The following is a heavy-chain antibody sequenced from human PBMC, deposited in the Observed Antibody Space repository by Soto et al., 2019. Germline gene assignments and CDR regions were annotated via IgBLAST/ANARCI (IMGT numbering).Heavy chain of an antibody. Sequence: QVQLQESGPGLVKPSQTLSLTCTVPGGSINRGGYYWSWVRQQPGKGLEWIGYIYYSGTTYYNPSLESRITISIDTSRRQFSLRLNSVTAADTAVYYCARGVAWGHFDSWGQGTLVAVSS. CDR3: ARGVAWGHFDS. V-gene: IGHV4-31*03. J-gene: IGHJ4*02. CDR2: IYYSGTT. D-gene: IGHD7-27*01. CDR1: GGSINRGGYY.